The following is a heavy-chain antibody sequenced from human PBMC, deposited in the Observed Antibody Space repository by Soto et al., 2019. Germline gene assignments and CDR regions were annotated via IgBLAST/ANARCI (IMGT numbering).Heavy chain of an antibody. Sequence: QVQLQASGPGLVKPSETLSLTCSVSFNSVSDFHWGWIRHSPGKGLERIGYISYSGTSNYNPSLKRRLSMSLETSKNQFSLKVTSVNAADTAIYDCARSKYYHASGRHFFFDPWGQGTLVTVSS. CDR2: ISYSGTS. CDR3: ARSKYYHASGRHFFFDP. J-gene: IGHJ5*02. D-gene: IGHD3-10*01. V-gene: IGHV4-59*02. CDR1: FNSVSDFH.